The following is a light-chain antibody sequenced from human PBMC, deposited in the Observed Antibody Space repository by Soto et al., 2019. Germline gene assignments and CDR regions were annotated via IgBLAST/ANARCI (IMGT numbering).Light chain of an antibody. CDR3: AAWDDSLNGLV. J-gene: IGLJ2*01. CDR1: SSNIGSNT. CDR2: SNN. Sequence: QDVVTQPPSASGTPGQRVTISCSGSSSNIGSNTVNWYQQLPGTAPKLLIYSNNQRPSGVTDRFSGSKSGTSASLAISGLQSEDEDYYYCAAWDDSLNGLVFGGGTKVTVL. V-gene: IGLV1-44*01.